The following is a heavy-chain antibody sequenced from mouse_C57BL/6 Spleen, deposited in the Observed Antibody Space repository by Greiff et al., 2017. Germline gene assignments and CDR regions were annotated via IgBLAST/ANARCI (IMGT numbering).Heavy chain of an antibody. J-gene: IGHJ2*01. V-gene: IGHV5-4*01. CDR3: ARDNYSNYYFDY. CDR2: ISDGGSYT. CDR1: GFTFSSYA. Sequence: EVQLVESGGGLVKPGGSLKLSCAASGFTFSSYAMSWVRQTPEKRLEWVATISDGGSYTSYPDNVKGRFTISRDNAKNNLYLQMSHLKSEDTAMYYCARDNYSNYYFDYWGQGTTLTVSS. D-gene: IGHD2-5*01.